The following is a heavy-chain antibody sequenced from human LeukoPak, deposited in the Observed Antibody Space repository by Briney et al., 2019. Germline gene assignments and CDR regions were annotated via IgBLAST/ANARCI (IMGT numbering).Heavy chain of an antibody. J-gene: IGHJ5*02. D-gene: IGHD4-17*01. CDR3: AREHSRFGENWFDP. V-gene: IGHV4-61*02. CDR1: GGSINSGSYF. CDR2: IHTSGST. Sequence: PSETLSLTCTVSGGSINSGSYFWSWIRQPAGKGLEWIGRIHTSGSTNYNPSLKSRVTISVDTSKNQFSLKLSSVTAADTAVYYCAREHSRFGENWFDPWGQGTLVTVSS.